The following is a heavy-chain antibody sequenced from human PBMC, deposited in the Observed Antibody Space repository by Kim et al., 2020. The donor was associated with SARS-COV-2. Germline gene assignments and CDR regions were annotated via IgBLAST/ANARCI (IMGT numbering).Heavy chain of an antibody. Sequence: GGSLRLSCAASGFTFSSYGMHWVRQAPGKGLEWVAVISYDGSNKYYADSVKGRFTISRDNSKNTLYLQMNSLRAEDTAVYYCAKDGQWFGEASWDYFDYWGQGTLVTVSS. J-gene: IGHJ4*02. D-gene: IGHD3-10*01. V-gene: IGHV3-30*18. CDR2: ISYDGSNK. CDR3: AKDGQWFGEASWDYFDY. CDR1: GFTFSSYG.